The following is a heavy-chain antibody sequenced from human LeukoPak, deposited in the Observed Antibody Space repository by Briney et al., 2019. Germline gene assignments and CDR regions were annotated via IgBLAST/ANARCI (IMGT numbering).Heavy chain of an antibody. CDR1: GYTFTSYG. CDR2: ISTDNGNT. D-gene: IGHD5-12*01. Sequence: GASVKVSCRASGYTFTSYGISWARQAPGRGLEWMGWISTDNGNTNYVQNLQGRVSMTRDTFTSTVYMELRSLRSDDTAVYYCARDQRLDSGYPKVLAEYNWFDPWGQGTLVTVSS. J-gene: IGHJ5*02. V-gene: IGHV1-18*01. CDR3: ARDQRLDSGYPKVLAEYNWFDP.